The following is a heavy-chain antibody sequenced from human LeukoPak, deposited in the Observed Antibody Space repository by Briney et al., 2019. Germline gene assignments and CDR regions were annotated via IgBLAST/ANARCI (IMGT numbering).Heavy chain of an antibody. CDR3: VKDSRNDRANNWFDP. CDR1: GFTFSSYA. J-gene: IGHJ5*02. CDR2: ISGSGGST. Sequence: PGGSLRLSCAASGFTFSSYAMSWVRQAPGKGLEWVSAISGSGGSTYYADSVKGRFTISRDNSKNTLYLQMNSLRAEDTAVYYCVKDSRNDRANNWFDPWGQGTLVTVSS. V-gene: IGHV3-23*01. D-gene: IGHD1-1*01.